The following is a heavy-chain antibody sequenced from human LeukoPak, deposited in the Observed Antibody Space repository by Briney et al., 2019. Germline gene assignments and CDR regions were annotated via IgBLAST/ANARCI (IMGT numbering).Heavy chain of an antibody. V-gene: IGHV4-39*01. Sequence: NPSETLSLTCTVSGGSISSSSYYWGWIRQPPGKGLGWIGSIYYSGSTYYNPSLKSRVTISVDTSKNQFSLKLSSVTAADTAVYYCARTVAGIYIFYVYYFDYWGQGTLVTVSS. CDR1: GGSISSSSYY. J-gene: IGHJ4*02. CDR2: IYYSGST. CDR3: ARTVAGIYIFYVYYFDY. D-gene: IGHD6-19*01.